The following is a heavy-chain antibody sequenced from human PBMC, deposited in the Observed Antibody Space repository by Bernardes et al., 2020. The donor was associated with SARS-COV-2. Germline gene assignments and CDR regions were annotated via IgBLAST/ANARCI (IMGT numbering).Heavy chain of an antibody. CDR1: GFTFSSYA. CDR2: ISYDGSNK. Sequence: GGSLRVSCAASGFTFSSYAMHWVRQAPGKGLEWVAVISYDGSNKYYADSVKGRFTISRDNSKNTLYLQMNSLRAEDTAVYYCARDSSSIVGDSQFDHWGQGTLVTVSS. V-gene: IGHV3-30-3*01. J-gene: IGHJ4*02. D-gene: IGHD1-26*01. CDR3: ARDSSSIVGDSQFDH.